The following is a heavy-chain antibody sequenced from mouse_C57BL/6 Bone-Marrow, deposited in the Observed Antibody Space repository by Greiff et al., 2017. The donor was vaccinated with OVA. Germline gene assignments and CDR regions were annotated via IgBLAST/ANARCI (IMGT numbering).Heavy chain of an antibody. CDR1: GFTFSDYY. D-gene: IGHD2-3*01. CDR2: ISNGGGST. J-gene: IGHJ1*03. V-gene: IGHV5-12*01. Sequence: EVKLVESGGGLVQPGGSLKLSCAASGFTFSDYYMYWVRQTPEKRLEWVAYISNGGGSTYYPDTVKGRFTISRDNAKNTLYLKMSRLKSEDTAMYYCARHHDGYYRYFDVWGTGTAVTVSS. CDR3: ARHHDGYYRYFDV.